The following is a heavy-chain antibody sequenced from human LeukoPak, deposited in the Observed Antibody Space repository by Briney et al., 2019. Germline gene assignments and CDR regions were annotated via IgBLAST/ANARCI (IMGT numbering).Heavy chain of an antibody. V-gene: IGHV4-39*07. J-gene: IGHJ4*02. D-gene: IGHD3-3*02. CDR2: INHSGST. CDR1: GGSINSSSYY. CDR3: ARGGAAFWDY. Sequence: SETLSLTCTVSGGSINSSSYYCGWIRQPPGKGLEWIGEINHSGSTNYNPSLKSRVTISVDTSKNQFSLKLSSVTAADTAVYYCARGGAAFWDYWGQGTLVTVSS.